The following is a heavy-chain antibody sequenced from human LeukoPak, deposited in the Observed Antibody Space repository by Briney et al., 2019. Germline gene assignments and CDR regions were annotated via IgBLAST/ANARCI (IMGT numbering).Heavy chain of an antibody. CDR1: GGTFNSYA. CDR3: ARTYYYDSSGYPVQVSDAFDI. V-gene: IGHV1-69*13. Sequence: SVKVSCKASGGTFNSYAISWVRQAPGQGLEWMGGIIPIFGTTDYAQKFQGRVTITADESTSTVYMELSRLRSEDTAMYYCARTYYYDSSGYPVQVSDAFDIWGQGTMVTVSS. J-gene: IGHJ3*02. D-gene: IGHD3-22*01. CDR2: IIPIFGTT.